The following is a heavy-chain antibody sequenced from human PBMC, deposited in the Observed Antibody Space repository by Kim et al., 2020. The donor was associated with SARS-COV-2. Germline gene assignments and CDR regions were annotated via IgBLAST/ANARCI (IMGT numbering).Heavy chain of an antibody. CDR3: TSWGAGNY. CDR2: IKRDGSAK. V-gene: IGHV3-7*01. CDR1: GFTFSNYC. Sequence: GGSLRLSCAASGFTFSNYCMSWVRQAPGKGLEWVANIKRDGSAKYYADSVRGRFTISRDNDQNSLFLQMNSLRVEDTAVYYCTSWGAGNYWGPGTVVTVSS. J-gene: IGHJ4*02. D-gene: IGHD6-13*01.